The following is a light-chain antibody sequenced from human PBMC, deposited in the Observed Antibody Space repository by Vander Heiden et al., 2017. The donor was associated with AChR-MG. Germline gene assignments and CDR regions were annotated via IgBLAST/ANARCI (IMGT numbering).Light chain of an antibody. CDR3: SSYTSSTTFV. J-gene: IGLJ1*01. CDR2: DVN. Sequence: QSAPPQPSTVPGSPAPSITISCTGTSSNVGSYNYVCWYQQHPGKAHKLMVYDVNVRPSGVSSGFSGSKSGNAASLIISGHQAEEEADYCCSSYTSSTTFVLGTGTKVTVL. V-gene: IGLV2-14*01. CDR1: SSNVGSYNY.